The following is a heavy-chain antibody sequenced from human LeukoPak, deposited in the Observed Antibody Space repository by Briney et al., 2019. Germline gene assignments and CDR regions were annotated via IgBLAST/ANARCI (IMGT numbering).Heavy chain of an antibody. CDR1: GGSISSYY. CDR3: ARNVPGGYSSSWYNAFDI. CDR2: IYYSGST. J-gene: IGHJ3*02. Sequence: SETLSLTCTVSGGSISSYYWSWIRQPPGKGLERIGYIYYSGSTNYNPSLKSRVTISVDTSKNQFSLKLSSVTAADTAVYYCARNVPGGYSSSWYNAFDIWGQGTMVTVSS. V-gene: IGHV4-59*01. D-gene: IGHD6-13*01.